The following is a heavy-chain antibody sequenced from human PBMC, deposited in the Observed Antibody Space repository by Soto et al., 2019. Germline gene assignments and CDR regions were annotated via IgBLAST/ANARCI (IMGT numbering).Heavy chain of an antibody. CDR2: IYYSGST. J-gene: IGHJ6*02. CDR3: ARALYGSGVLDV. Sequence: PSETLSLTCTVSGGSITSYYWSCIRQPPGKGLEWIGTIYYSGSTNYNPSLKSRVTISVDTSKNQFSLKLSSVTAADTAVYYCARALYGSGVLDVWGQGTTVTVS. CDR1: GGSITSYY. D-gene: IGHD3-10*01. V-gene: IGHV4-59*12.